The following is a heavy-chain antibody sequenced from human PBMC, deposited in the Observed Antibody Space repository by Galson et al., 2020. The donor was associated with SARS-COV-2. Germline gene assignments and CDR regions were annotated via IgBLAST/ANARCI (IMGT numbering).Heavy chain of an antibody. CDR2: VDADGITT. CDR1: GFTFRSSW. J-gene: IGHJ4*02. D-gene: IGHD2-15*01. CDR3: VKTGGYCSGGNCYPFFDY. Sequence: GGSLRLSCAASGFTFRSSWMHWVRQAPGKGLVWVSYVDADGITTNYADSVRGRFTISRDNAKNTVYLHLSSLGDEDTALYYCVKTGGYCSGGNCYPFFDYWGQGTPVTVSS. V-gene: IGHV3-74*01.